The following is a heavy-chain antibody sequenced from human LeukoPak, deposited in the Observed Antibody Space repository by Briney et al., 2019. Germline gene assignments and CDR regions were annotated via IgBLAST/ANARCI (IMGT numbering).Heavy chain of an antibody. Sequence: PGRSLRLSCAASGFTFSSYAMHWVRQAPGKGLEWVAVISYDGSNKYYADSVKGRFTISRDNSKNTLYLQMNSLRAEDTAVYYCARSPATSSDYWGQGSLVTVSS. V-gene: IGHV3-30-3*01. CDR3: ARSPATSSDY. CDR2: ISYDGSNK. J-gene: IGHJ4*02. D-gene: IGHD2-2*01. CDR1: GFTFSSYA.